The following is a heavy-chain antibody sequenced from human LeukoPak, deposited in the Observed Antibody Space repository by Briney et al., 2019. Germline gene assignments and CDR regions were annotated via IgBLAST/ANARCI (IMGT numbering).Heavy chain of an antibody. CDR3: AALDSTSQGYFDY. V-gene: IGHV5-51*01. CDR1: GYRFTSYW. CDR2: IYPGESDT. J-gene: IGHJ4*02. Sequence: GESLKISCKGSGYRFTSYWIGWVRQAPGKGLEWMGIIYPGESDTRYSPAFQGQVTISADKSISTAYLQWSSLKASDTAMYYCAALDSTSQGYFDYWGQGPRSPSPQ. D-gene: IGHD6-6*01.